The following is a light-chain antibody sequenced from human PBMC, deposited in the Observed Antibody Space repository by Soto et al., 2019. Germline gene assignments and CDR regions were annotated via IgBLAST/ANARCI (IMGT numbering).Light chain of an antibody. J-gene: IGKJ1*01. V-gene: IGKV1-5*03. CDR2: KAS. CDR1: QGISSW. CDR3: QQHTT. Sequence: DIQMTQSPSTLSASVGDRVTITCRGSQGISSWLAWYQLKPGKAPRLLIYKASSLASGVPSRFSGGGSGTEFTLTISSLQLEDVATYHCQQHTTFGQGTKVEI.